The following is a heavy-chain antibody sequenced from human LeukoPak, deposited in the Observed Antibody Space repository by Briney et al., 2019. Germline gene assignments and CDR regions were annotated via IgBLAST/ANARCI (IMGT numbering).Heavy chain of an antibody. J-gene: IGHJ4*02. V-gene: IGHV3-7*01. CDR2: IKQDGSET. Sequence: GGSLRLSCAASGLTFSNYALSWVRQAPGRGLEWVANIKQDGSETHYVDSVKGRFTISRDNARNLVYLQMNSLRDDDTAVYYCARDGDYIMPPFDYWGQGSLVTVSS. CDR3: ARDGDYIMPPFDY. D-gene: IGHD4-17*01. CDR1: GLTFSNYA.